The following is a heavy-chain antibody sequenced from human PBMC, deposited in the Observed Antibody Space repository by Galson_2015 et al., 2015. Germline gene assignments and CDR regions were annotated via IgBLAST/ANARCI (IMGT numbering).Heavy chain of an antibody. V-gene: IGHV3-7*04. CDR3: ARDLVPAGNLPHAFEI. Sequence: SLRLSCAASGFTFSSYWMSWVRQAPGKGLEWVANIKQDGSEKYYVDSVKGRFTISRDNAKNSLYLQMNSLRAEDTAVYYCARDLVPAGNLPHAFEIRGQGTMV. J-gene: IGHJ3*02. D-gene: IGHD6-13*01. CDR1: GFTFSSYW. CDR2: IKQDGSEK.